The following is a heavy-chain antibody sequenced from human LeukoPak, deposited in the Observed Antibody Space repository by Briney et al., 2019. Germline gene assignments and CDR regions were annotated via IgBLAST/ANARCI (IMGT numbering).Heavy chain of an antibody. CDR1: GYTFTSYG. J-gene: IGHJ5*02. CDR3: ARDRRGDRSSGWEYPSNWFDP. CDR2: ISAYNGNT. D-gene: IGHD6-19*01. V-gene: IGHV1-18*01. Sequence: ASVKVSCKASGYTFTSYGISWVRQAPGQGLEWMGWISAYNGNTNYAQKLQGRVTMTTDTSTSTAYMELRSLRSDDTAVYYCARDRRGDRSSGWEYPSNWFDPWGQGTLVTVSS.